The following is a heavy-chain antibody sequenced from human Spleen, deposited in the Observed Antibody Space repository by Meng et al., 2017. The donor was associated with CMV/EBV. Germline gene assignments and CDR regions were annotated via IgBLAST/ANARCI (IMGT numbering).Heavy chain of an antibody. CDR3: AKFYYYDSSGYDY. CDR1: GFTFSSYG. J-gene: IGHJ4*02. D-gene: IGHD3-22*01. CDR2: IRYDGSNK. V-gene: IGHV3-30*02. Sequence: GESLKISCAASGFTFSSYGMHWVRQAPGKGLEWVAFIRYDGSNKYYADSVKGRFTISRDNSKNTLYLQMNSLRAEDTAVHYCAKFYYYDSSGYDYWGQGTLVTVSS.